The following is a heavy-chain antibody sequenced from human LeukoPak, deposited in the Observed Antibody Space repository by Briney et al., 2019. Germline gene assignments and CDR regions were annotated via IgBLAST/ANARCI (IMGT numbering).Heavy chain of an antibody. D-gene: IGHD3-16*01. CDR3: ARDRGGEFDY. V-gene: IGHV3-21*01. CDR2: ISSSSGHI. Sequence: PGGSLRLSCAASGITFSSYTMTWVRQAPGKGLECVSSISSSSGHIYYADSVKGRFTISRDNAKNSLYLQMNSLRADDTAVLYCARDRGGEFDYWGQGTLVTVSS. J-gene: IGHJ4*02. CDR1: GITFSSYT.